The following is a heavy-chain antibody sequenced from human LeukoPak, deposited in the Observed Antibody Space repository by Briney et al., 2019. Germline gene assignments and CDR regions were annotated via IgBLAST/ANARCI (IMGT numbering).Heavy chain of an antibody. Sequence: TLSLTCTVSGDSISRSNYYWGWIRQPPGKGLEWLALIYWDDDKRYSPSLKSRLTITKDTSKNQVVLTMTNMDPVDTATYYCAHLRRALSGYWGQGTLVTVSS. CDR1: GDSISRSNYY. CDR2: IYWDDDK. J-gene: IGHJ4*02. CDR3: AHLRRALSGY. D-gene: IGHD1-26*01. V-gene: IGHV2-5*02.